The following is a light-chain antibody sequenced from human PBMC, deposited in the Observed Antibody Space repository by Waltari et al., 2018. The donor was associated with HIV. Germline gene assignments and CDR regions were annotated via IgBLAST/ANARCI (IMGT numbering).Light chain of an antibody. V-gene: IGLV1-36*01. CDR2: FDD. CDR1: SSNTGSNS. Sequence: QSVLTQPPSVSQAPRQRVTIPCAGRSSNTGSNSVNGYQQVPGNATKLRIYFDDLLSSGVSDRFSGSKSGTSASLAIRGLQSEDEADYYCAAWDDSLNGYVFGSGTKVTVL. J-gene: IGLJ1*01. CDR3: AAWDDSLNGYV.